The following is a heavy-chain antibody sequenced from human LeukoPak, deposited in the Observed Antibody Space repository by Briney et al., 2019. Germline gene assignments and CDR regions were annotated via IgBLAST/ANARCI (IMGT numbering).Heavy chain of an antibody. J-gene: IGHJ4*02. V-gene: IGHV3-23*01. Sequence: GGSVRLSCAASGFTFSSYAMSWVRQAPGKGLEWVSAISGSGGSTYYADSVKGRFTISRDNSKNTLYLQMNSLRAEDTAVYYCATNNWNRVDYWGQGTLVTVSS. CDR1: GFTFSSYA. CDR2: ISGSGGST. CDR3: ATNNWNRVDY. D-gene: IGHD1/OR15-1a*01.